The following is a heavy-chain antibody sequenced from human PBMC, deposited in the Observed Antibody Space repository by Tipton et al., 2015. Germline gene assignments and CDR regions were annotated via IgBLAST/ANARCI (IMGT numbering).Heavy chain of an antibody. J-gene: IGHJ3*01. Sequence: TLSLTCTVSGGSVRSGSYYWSWIRQPPGKGLEWIGYIYYSGSTNHNPSLKGRVTISVDTSKNQFSLNLSSVTAADTAVYYCAIEGLLNAFDFWGQGTMVTVSS. D-gene: IGHD3/OR15-3a*01. CDR3: AIEGLLNAFDF. V-gene: IGHV4-61*01. CDR2: IYYSGST. CDR1: GGSVRSGSYY.